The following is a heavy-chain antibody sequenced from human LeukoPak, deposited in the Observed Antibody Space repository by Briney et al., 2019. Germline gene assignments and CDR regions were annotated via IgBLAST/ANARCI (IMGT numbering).Heavy chain of an antibody. V-gene: IGHV4-34*01. CDR1: GGSFSGYY. D-gene: IGHD3-10*01. CDR3: ARAARVWFGHHAFDL. J-gene: IGHJ3*01. CDR2: INHSGST. Sequence: SETLSLTCAVYGGSFSGYYWSWIRQPPGKGLEWIGEINHSGSTNYNPSLKSRVTISVDTSKNQFSLKLSSVTAADTAVYFCARAARVWFGHHAFDLWGQGTMVTVSS.